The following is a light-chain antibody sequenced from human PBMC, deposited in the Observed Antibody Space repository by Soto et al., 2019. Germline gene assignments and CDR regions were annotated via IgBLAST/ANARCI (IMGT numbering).Light chain of an antibody. Sequence: EIVLTQSPGTLSLSPGERGTLSCRASQSVSSSHLAWYQQKPGQAPRLLIYGASSRATGIQDRFSGSGSGKDFSLTISRMEPEDFAVYYCQQYGSSPWTFGQGTKVEVK. J-gene: IGKJ1*01. CDR3: QQYGSSPWT. V-gene: IGKV3-20*01. CDR2: GAS. CDR1: QSVSSSH.